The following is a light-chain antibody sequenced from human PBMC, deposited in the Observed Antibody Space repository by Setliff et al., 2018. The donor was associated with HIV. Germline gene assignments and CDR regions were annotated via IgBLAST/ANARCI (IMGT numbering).Light chain of an antibody. J-gene: IGLJ1*01. Sequence: QSALAQPASVSGSPGHSITISCTGTSSDVGEYDYVSWYQQHPGKAPKLILYDVTYRPSVVSNRFSGSKSGNTASLTISGLQAEDEADYYCSSHRDTNTLEVFGTGTKVTVL. CDR1: SSDVGEYDY. CDR2: DVT. V-gene: IGLV2-14*03. CDR3: SSHRDTNTLEV.